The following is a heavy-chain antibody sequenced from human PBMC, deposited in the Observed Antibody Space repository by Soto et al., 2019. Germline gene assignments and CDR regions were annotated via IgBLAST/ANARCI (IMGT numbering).Heavy chain of an antibody. CDR3: TRDDFHCNGGRCYGVPMDV. D-gene: IGHD2-15*01. CDR1: GFSVSSKY. CDR2: IQSGGST. V-gene: IGHV3-66*01. J-gene: IGHJ6*04. Sequence: EVQLVESGGGLVQPGGSLRLSCAASGFSVSSKYMSWVRQAPGKGLEWVSLIQSGGSTYYAGSVKGRFTISRDNSENPLVLQMNSLRVEDTAVYYCTRDDFHCNGGRCYGVPMDVWGKGTPVTVSA.